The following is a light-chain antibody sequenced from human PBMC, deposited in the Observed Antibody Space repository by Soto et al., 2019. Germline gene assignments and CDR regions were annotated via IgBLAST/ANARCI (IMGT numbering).Light chain of an antibody. CDR2: DVS. V-gene: IGLV2-8*01. Sequence: QSALTQPPSASGSPGQSVTISCTGTSSDVGRYNYVSWYQHHPGKAPKLIIYDVSQRPSGVPDRFSGSKSGNTASLTVSGLQAXXXADYYCNSYADSNTYVFGTGTKLTVL. J-gene: IGLJ1*01. CDR3: NSYADSNTYV. CDR1: SSDVGRYNY.